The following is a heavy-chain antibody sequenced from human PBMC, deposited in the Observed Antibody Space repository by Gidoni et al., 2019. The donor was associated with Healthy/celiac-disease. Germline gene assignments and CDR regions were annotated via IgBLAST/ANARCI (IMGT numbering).Heavy chain of an antibody. CDR1: GGSFSGYY. CDR2: INHSGST. CDR3: ARGRWGSENFDY. D-gene: IGHD6-25*01. Sequence: QVQLQQWGAGLLKPSETLSLTCAVYGGSFSGYYWSWIRQPPGKGLEWIGEINHSGSTNYNPSLKSRVTISVDTSKNQFSLKLSSVTAADTAVYYCARGRWGSENFDYWGQGTLVTVSS. J-gene: IGHJ4*02. V-gene: IGHV4-34*01.